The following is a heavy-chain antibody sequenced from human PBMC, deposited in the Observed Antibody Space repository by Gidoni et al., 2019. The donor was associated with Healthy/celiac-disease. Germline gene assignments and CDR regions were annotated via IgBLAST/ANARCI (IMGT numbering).Heavy chain of an antibody. D-gene: IGHD3-22*01. CDR1: GFTFSSYG. CDR2: ISYDGSNK. J-gene: IGHJ4*02. V-gene: IGHV3-30*18. Sequence: QVQLVESGGGVVQPGRSLRLSWAASGFTFSSYGMHWVRQAPGKGLEWVAVISYDGSNKYYADSVKGRFTISRDNSKNTLYLQMNSLRAEDTAVYYCAKDRSYYDSSGYSGTFDYWGQGTLVTVSS. CDR3: AKDRSYYDSSGYSGTFDY.